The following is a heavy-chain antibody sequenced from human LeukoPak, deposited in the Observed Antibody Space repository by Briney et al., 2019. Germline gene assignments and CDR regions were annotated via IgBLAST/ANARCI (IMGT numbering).Heavy chain of an antibody. CDR3: ARDISLGDRRDGYNRGLYYYYYYYMDV. CDR2: IIPIFGTA. Sequence: ASVKVSCKASGGTFSSYAISWVRQAPGQGLEWMGGIIPIFGTANYAQKFQGRVTITADKSTSAAYMELSSLRSEDTAVYYCARDISLGDRRDGYNRGLYYYYYYYMDVWGKGTTVTVSS. V-gene: IGHV1-69*06. J-gene: IGHJ6*03. CDR1: GGTFSSYA. D-gene: IGHD5-24*01.